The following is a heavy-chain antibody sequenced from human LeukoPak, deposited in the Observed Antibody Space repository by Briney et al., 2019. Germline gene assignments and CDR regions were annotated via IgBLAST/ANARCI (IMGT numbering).Heavy chain of an antibody. J-gene: IGHJ4*02. Sequence: PSETLSLTCTVSGGSISSYYWSWIRQPAGKGLEWIGRIYTSGSTNYNPSLKSRATMSVDTSKNQFSLKLSSVTAADTAVYYCAGESLRFFGGGRYYFDYWGQGTLVTVSS. D-gene: IGHD3-3*01. CDR3: AGESLRFFGGGRYYFDY. CDR1: GGSISSYY. V-gene: IGHV4-4*07. CDR2: IYTSGST.